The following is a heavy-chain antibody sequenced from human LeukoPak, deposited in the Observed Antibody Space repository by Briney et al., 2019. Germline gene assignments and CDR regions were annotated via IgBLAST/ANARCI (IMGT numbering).Heavy chain of an antibody. CDR1: GFPFSSYW. CDR3: TRVGYIDEGIDY. V-gene: IGHV3-7*04. CDR2: IKQDGSKK. D-gene: IGHD5-24*01. Sequence: GGSLRLSCVASGFPFSSYWMTWVRQAPGKGLEWVANIKQDGSKKSYVDSVKGRFTISRDNAKNSLYLQMNSLRAEDTAIYYCTRVGYIDEGIDYWGQGTPVTVSS. J-gene: IGHJ4*02.